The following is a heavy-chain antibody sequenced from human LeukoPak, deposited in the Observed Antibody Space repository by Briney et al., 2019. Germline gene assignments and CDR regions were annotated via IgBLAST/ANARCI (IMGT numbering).Heavy chain of an antibody. CDR2: ISYDGSNK. D-gene: IGHD2-2*01. V-gene: IGHV3-30-3*01. J-gene: IGHJ4*02. CDR3: AKGAAKYCSTASCSLIYFDY. Sequence: PGGSLRLSCAASGFTFSSYAMHWVRQAPGKGLEWVAVISYDGSNKYYADSVKGRFTISRDNSKSTLYLQMNSLRTEDTAVYYCAKGAAKYCSTASCSLIYFDYWGQGTLVTVSS. CDR1: GFTFSSYA.